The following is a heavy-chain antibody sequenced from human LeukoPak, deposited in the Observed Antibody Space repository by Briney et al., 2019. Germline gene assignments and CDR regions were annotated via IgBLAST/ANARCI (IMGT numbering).Heavy chain of an antibody. Sequence: LAGGSLRLSCAASGFAFNTYAMHWVRQAPGQGQEWVALIWHDGSHKFYSNSVRGQFTISRDNSKNTVSLQMNNLRPEDTAVYYCAGVIFGSGSYPDFWGQKTLVTVSS. V-gene: IGHV3-33*01. J-gene: IGHJ4*02. CDR3: AGVIFGSGSYPDF. D-gene: IGHD3-10*01. CDR2: IWHDGSHK. CDR1: GFAFNTYA.